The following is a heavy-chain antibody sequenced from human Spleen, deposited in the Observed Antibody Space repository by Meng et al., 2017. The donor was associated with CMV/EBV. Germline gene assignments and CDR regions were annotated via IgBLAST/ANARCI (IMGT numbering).Heavy chain of an antibody. CDR3: ARYLQLNWFDP. Sequence: SETLSLTCTVSGGSISSSTYYWGWIRQPPGKGLEWIGSVHYSGNTHYKPSLKSRVTISVDTSKNQFSLRLSSVTAADTAVYYCARYLQLNWFDPWGQGTLVTVSS. CDR2: VHYSGNT. J-gene: IGHJ5*02. D-gene: IGHD1-1*01. CDR1: GGSISSSTYY. V-gene: IGHV4-39*07.